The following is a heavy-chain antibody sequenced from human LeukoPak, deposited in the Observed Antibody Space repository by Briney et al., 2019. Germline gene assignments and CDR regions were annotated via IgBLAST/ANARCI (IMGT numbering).Heavy chain of an antibody. J-gene: IGHJ6*03. CDR3: ARGPRYYYYYMDV. Sequence: GGSLRLSCAASGFTFDDYGMSWVRQAPGKGLEWVSGINWNGGSTGYADSVKGRFTISRDNAKNSLYLQMNSLRAEDTAVYYCARGPRYYYYYMDVWGKGTTVTVSS. V-gene: IGHV3-20*04. CDR1: GFTFDDYG. CDR2: INWNGGST.